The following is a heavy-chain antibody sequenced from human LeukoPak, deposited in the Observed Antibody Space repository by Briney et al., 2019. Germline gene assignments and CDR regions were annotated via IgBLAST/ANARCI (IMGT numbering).Heavy chain of an antibody. J-gene: IGHJ6*02. D-gene: IGHD6-19*01. Sequence: GASVKVSCKTSGSTFTYYGVIWVRQAPGQGLEWMGWISGYNGNTKYAEKFQDRVSMSRDSSTGTAYMEVRSLTSDDTAVYYCARDLYPSLEVADPRGGMDVWGQGTTVTVSS. CDR2: ISGYNGNT. V-gene: IGHV1-18*01. CDR3: ARDLYPSLEVADPRGGMDV. CDR1: GSTFTYYG.